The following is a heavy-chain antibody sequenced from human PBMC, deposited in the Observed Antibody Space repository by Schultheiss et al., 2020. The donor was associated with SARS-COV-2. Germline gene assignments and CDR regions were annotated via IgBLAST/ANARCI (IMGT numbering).Heavy chain of an antibody. Sequence: GGSLRLSCAASAFTFSRYWMSWVRQAPGKGLEWVAVISYDGSNKYYADSVKGRFTISRDNSKNTLYLQMNSLRAEDTAVYYCAKFRMNSSGWTYGMDVWGQGTTVTVSS. CDR1: AFTFSRYW. J-gene: IGHJ6*02. D-gene: IGHD6-19*01. CDR3: AKFRMNSSGWTYGMDV. V-gene: IGHV3-30*18. CDR2: ISYDGSNK.